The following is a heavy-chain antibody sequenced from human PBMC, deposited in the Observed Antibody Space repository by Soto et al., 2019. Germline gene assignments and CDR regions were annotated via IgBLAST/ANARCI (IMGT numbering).Heavy chain of an antibody. CDR2: ISYDGTNK. V-gene: IGHV3-30-3*01. Sequence: VPLVESGGCVVQPGRSLRLSCAASGFSFSISPMHWVRQAPGKGPEWVALISYDGTNKFYADSVKGRFTISRDNSKSMLYLQVDSLRPKDAAVYYCARDTKTSVGQHCAFNYVDYWGQGTLVIVSS. D-gene: IGHD2-2*01. CDR3: ARDTKTSVGQHCAFNYVDY. CDR1: GFSFSISP. J-gene: IGHJ4*02.